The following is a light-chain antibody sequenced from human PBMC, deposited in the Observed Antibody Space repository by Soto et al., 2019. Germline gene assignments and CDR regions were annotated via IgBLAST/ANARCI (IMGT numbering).Light chain of an antibody. CDR3: QSYDSSLSGSV. Sequence: QSVLTQPPSVSGAPGQRVTISFTGSSSKIGAGYDVHWYQQLPGTAPKLLIYGNSNRPSGVPDRFSGSKSGTSASLAITGRQAEDEADYYCQSYDSSLSGSVFGGGTKVTVL. CDR2: GNS. V-gene: IGLV1-40*01. CDR1: SSKIGAGYD. J-gene: IGLJ2*01.